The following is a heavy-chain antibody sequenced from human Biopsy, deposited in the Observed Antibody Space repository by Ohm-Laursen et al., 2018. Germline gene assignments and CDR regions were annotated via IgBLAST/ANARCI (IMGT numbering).Heavy chain of an antibody. CDR3: ARDYDTSGYYYVS. V-gene: IGHV4-39*01. D-gene: IGHD3-22*01. J-gene: IGHJ5*02. Sequence: GTLSLTCTVSGGSISNNNYYWGWIRQPPGKGLEWIGSIFYRGSTHYKPSLKSRVNISVDTSRNQFSLKLNSVTAADTAVYYCARDYDTSGYYYVSWGQGALVTVSS. CDR2: IFYRGST. CDR1: GGSISNNNYY.